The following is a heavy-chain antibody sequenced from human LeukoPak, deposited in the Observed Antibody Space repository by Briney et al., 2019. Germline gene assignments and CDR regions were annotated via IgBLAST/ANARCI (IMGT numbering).Heavy chain of an antibody. Sequence: PGGSLRLSCVASGFTFSSYGMQWVRQAPGKGLEWVTFIEYDGNNKYYADSVKGRFTISRDNSKNTLYLQMNSLRTEDTAIYYCTRDRAGYSSSSDAFDIWGQGTMVTVSS. CDR2: IEYDGNNK. J-gene: IGHJ3*02. D-gene: IGHD2-2*03. CDR1: GFTFSSYG. V-gene: IGHV3-30*02. CDR3: TRDRAGYSSSSDAFDI.